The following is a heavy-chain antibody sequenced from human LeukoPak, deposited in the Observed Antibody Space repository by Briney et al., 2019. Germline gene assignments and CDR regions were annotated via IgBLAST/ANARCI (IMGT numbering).Heavy chain of an antibody. V-gene: IGHV3-11*01. CDR3: ARFDFSGSYYDNYYYYGMDV. Sequence: GGSLRLSCAASGFTFGDYYMSWIRQAPGKGLEWVSYISSSGSTIYYADSVKGRFTISRDNAKNSLYLQMNSLRAEDTAVYYCARFDFSGSYYDNYYYYGMDVWGQGTTVTVSS. CDR1: GFTFGDYY. CDR2: ISSSGSTI. J-gene: IGHJ6*02. D-gene: IGHD1-26*01.